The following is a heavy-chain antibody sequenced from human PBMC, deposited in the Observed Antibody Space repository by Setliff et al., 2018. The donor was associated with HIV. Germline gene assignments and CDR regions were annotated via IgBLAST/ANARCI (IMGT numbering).Heavy chain of an antibody. CDR3: ARQFRYPNRAVAGVDY. CDR2: VNQRVTS. Sequence: SETLSLTCAVNSGSFGSYYWSWLRQSPGKGLEWIGEVNQRVTSNYNPSLKSRVPMSIDESKSQFSLKLSSVTAADTAIYFCARQFRYPNRAVAGVDYWGQGTLVTVSS. CDR1: SGSFGSYY. V-gene: IGHV4-34*01. D-gene: IGHD6-19*01. J-gene: IGHJ4*02.